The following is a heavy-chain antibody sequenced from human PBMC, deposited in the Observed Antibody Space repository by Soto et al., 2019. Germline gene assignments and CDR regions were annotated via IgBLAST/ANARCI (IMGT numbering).Heavy chain of an antibody. CDR3: ARTYGLRLKRIFDY. J-gene: IGHJ4*02. V-gene: IGHV4-34*01. CDR1: GGSFSGYY. CDR2: INHSGST. Sequence: SETLSLTCAVYGGSFSGYYWSWIRQPPGKGLEWIGEINHSGSTNYNPSLKSRVTISVDTSKNQFSLKLSSVTAADTAVYYCARTYGLRLKRIFDYWGQGTLVTVSS. D-gene: IGHD4-17*01.